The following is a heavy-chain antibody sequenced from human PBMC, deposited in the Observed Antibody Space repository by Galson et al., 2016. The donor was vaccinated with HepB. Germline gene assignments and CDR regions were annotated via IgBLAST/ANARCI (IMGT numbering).Heavy chain of an antibody. CDR3: AKSDCSSTSCFPDY. D-gene: IGHD2-2*01. CDR2: ISWNSDSI. J-gene: IGHJ4*02. CDR1: GLTFGNYA. V-gene: IGHV3-9*01. Sequence: SLRLSCAASGLTFGNYAMHWVRQAPGKGLEWVSGISWNSDSIGYADSVKGRFTISRDNAKNSLYLQMNSLSAEDTALYYCAKSDCSSTSCFPDYWGQGTLVTVSS.